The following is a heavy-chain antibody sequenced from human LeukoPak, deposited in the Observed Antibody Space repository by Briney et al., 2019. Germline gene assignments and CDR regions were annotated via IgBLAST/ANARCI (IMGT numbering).Heavy chain of an antibody. CDR3: AKDGHSSSWYGDAFDI. Sequence: PGGSLRLSRAASGFTFSSYGMHWVRQAPGKGLEWVAFIRYDGSNKYYADSVKGRFTISRDNSKNTLYLQMNSLRAEDTAVYYCAKDGHSSSWYGDAFDIWGQGTMVTVSS. J-gene: IGHJ3*02. CDR1: GFTFSSYG. V-gene: IGHV3-30*02. D-gene: IGHD6-13*01. CDR2: IRYDGSNK.